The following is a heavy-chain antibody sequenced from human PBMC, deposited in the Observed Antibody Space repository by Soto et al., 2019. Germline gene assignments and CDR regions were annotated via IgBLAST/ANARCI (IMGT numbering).Heavy chain of an antibody. Sequence: GGSLRLSCAASGFTFSSYGMHWVRQAPGKGLEWVAVIWYDGSNKYYADSVKGRFTISRDNSKNTLYLQMNSLRAEDTAVYYCARGSRIAAAGTAPLYAFDIWGQGTMVTVSS. V-gene: IGHV3-33*01. CDR2: IWYDGSNK. CDR3: ARGSRIAAAGTAPLYAFDI. D-gene: IGHD6-13*01. CDR1: GFTFSSYG. J-gene: IGHJ3*02.